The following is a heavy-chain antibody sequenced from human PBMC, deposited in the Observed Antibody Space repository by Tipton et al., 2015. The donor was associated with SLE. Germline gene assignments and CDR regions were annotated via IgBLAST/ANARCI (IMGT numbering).Heavy chain of an antibody. V-gene: IGHV4-34*01. CDR1: GGSFSGYS. CDR3: ARGKGNVSSGGYVYNYGIYV. D-gene: IGHD3-16*01. J-gene: IGHJ6*02. Sequence: TLSLTCAVYGGSFSGYSWSWIRQTPGKGLEWIGEINHGGSTNYNPSLKTRVTMSVDTSKKQFSLKLGSVTAADTAVYYCARGKGNVSSGGYVYNYGIYVWGYCTAVTVS. CDR2: INHGGST.